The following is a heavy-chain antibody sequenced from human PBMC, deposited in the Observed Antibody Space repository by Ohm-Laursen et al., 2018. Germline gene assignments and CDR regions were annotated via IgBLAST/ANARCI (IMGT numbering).Heavy chain of an antibody. CDR1: GFTFSSYG. V-gene: IGHV3-30*18. D-gene: IGHD3-22*01. J-gene: IGHJ4*02. Sequence: SLRLSCAALGFTFSSYGMHWVRQAPGKGLEWVAVISYDGSNKYYADSVKGRFTISRDNSKNTLYLQMNSLRAEDTAVYYCAKDRYYYDSSGYYYWGQGTLVTVSS. CDR2: ISYDGSNK. CDR3: AKDRYYYDSSGYYY.